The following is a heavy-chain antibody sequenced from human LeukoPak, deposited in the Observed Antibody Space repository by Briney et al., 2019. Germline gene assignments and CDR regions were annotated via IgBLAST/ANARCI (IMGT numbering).Heavy chain of an antibody. CDR1: GYTFTSYY. CDR3: ATRTLGDVVVPAAILPGRTYGMDV. Sequence: GASVKVSCKASGYTFTSYYMHWVRQAPGQGLEWMGIINPSGGSTSYAQKFQGRVTMTRDTSTSTVYMELSSLRSEDTAVYYCATRTLGDVVVPAAILPGRTYGMDVWGQGTTVTISS. V-gene: IGHV1-46*01. J-gene: IGHJ6*02. D-gene: IGHD2-2*02. CDR2: INPSGGST.